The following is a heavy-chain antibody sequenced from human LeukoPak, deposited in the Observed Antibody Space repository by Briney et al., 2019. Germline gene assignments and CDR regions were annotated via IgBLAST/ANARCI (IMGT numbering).Heavy chain of an antibody. J-gene: IGHJ4*02. V-gene: IGHV3-21*01. CDR3: ARGPSGYHNT. CDR1: GFTFSSYS. Sequence: GGSLRLSCAASGFTFSSYSMNWVRQAPGKGLEWVSCISTSSSYIYYADSVKGRFTISRDNSKNTLYLQMNSLRAEDTAVYYCARGPSGYHNTGGQGTLVTVSS. D-gene: IGHD5-12*01. CDR2: ISTSSSYI.